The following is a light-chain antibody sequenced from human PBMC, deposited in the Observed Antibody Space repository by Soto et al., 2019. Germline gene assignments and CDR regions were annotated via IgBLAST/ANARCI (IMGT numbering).Light chain of an antibody. CDR1: QSVSSY. CDR3: QQYGSSST. V-gene: IGKV3-20*01. J-gene: IGKJ1*01. Sequence: EIGLTQSAATLSLSTGEGATLSCRASQSVSSYLAWYHKKPGQPPRLLIYDASKRATGIPDRFSGSGSGTDFTLTISRLEPEDFAVYYCQQYGSSSTFGQGTKVDIK. CDR2: DAS.